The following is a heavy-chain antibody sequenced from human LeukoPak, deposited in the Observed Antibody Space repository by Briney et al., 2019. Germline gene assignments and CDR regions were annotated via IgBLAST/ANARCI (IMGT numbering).Heavy chain of an antibody. Sequence: GGSLRLSCAASGFTFSSYAMSWVRQAPGEGLEWVSAIVGSGGSTHYADSVKGRFTISRDNSKNTLYLQMNSLRAEDTAVYYCAKDQAGSLASGSYSFDYWGQGALVTVSS. CDR3: AKDQAGSLASGSYSFDY. CDR1: GFTFSSYA. J-gene: IGHJ4*02. V-gene: IGHV3-23*01. CDR2: IVGSGGST. D-gene: IGHD3-10*01.